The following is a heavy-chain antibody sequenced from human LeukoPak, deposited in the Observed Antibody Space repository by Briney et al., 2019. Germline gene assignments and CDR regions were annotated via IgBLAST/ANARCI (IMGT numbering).Heavy chain of an antibody. CDR3: ARGMGRRAFEI. D-gene: IGHD3-10*01. J-gene: IGHJ3*02. Sequence: GESLKISCKASGYFFPSSWIGWVRQMPGKGLEWMGIIYPGDSETIYGPSFQGQVTISADKSISTAYLQWGSLKASDTAMYYCARGMGRRAFEIWGQGTMVTVSS. CDR2: IYPGDSET. V-gene: IGHV5-51*01. CDR1: GYFFPSSW.